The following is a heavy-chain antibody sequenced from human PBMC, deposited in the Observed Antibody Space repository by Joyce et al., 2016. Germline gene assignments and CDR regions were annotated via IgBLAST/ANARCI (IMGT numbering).Heavy chain of an antibody. CDR1: GYTFTNND. J-gene: IGHJ4*02. D-gene: IGHD2-15*01. V-gene: IGHV1-3*01. CDR2: VSADSGNT. CDR3: ARGRTLLD. Sequence: QVQLVQSGAEVTKPGASVKVSCKASGYTFTNNDIHWVRQAPGQSLERMGWVSADSGNTKNSKKFQGRLTFTRDTYATTAYMELSSLTIEDTAFYYCARGRTLLDWGQGTLVSVSS.